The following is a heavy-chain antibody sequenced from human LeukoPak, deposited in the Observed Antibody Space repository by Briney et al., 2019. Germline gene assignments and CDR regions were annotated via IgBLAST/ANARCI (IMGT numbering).Heavy chain of an antibody. J-gene: IGHJ6*02. Sequence: ASVKVSCKASGYTFTSYGINWVRQAPGQGLEWMGWISAYNGNTNYAQKLQGRVTMTTDTSTSTVYMELRSLRSDDTAVYYCAGDGNIVVVPAATYYYYYGMDVWGQGTTVTVSS. D-gene: IGHD2-2*01. CDR3: AGDGNIVVVPAATYYYYYGMDV. CDR1: GYTFTSYG. CDR2: ISAYNGNT. V-gene: IGHV1-18*01.